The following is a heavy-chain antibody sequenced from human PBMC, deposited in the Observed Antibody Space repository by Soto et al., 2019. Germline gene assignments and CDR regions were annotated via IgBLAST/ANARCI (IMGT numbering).Heavy chain of an antibody. V-gene: IGHV3-23*01. D-gene: IGHD3-16*01. CDR3: ARGAVMPDS. J-gene: IGHJ4*02. CDR2: ISASGGGT. Sequence: PGGSLRLSCAASGFTFDSFAMTWVRQAPGKGLEWASAISASGGGTFYADSVKGRFTISRDSSKNTLYLQMNSLRAEDTAVYYCARGAVMPDSWGQGTLVTVSS. CDR1: GFTFDSFA.